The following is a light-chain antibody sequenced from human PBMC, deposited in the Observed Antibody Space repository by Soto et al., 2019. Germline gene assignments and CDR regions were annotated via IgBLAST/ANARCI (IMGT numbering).Light chain of an antibody. Sequence: ESMLTQSPGTLSLSPGGRATLSCRASQSVNSRYLTWYQQKPGQAPRLLIYGASIRATGVPDRFSGSGSGTDFTLTISRLEPEDFAVYYCQQFGDSPPAFTFGQGTKLEI. CDR2: GAS. CDR1: QSVNSRY. CDR3: QQFGDSPPAFT. V-gene: IGKV3-20*01. J-gene: IGKJ2*01.